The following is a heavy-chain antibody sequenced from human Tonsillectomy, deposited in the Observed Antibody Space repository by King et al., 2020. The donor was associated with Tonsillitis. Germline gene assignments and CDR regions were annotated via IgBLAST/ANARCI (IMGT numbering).Heavy chain of an antibody. Sequence: QLQESGSGLVRPSQTLSLTCAVSGGSISSGDYSWSWIRQPPGKCLEGIGYIYHTGSKYYNPSLTNRVTMSVDRSKNQFSLKLSSVTAADTAVYYCARAKDFNWFDPWGQGTLVTVSS. CDR2: IYHTGSK. D-gene: IGHD3/OR15-3a*01. V-gene: IGHV4-30-2*01. J-gene: IGHJ5*02. CDR3: ARAKDFNWFDP. CDR1: GGSISSGDYS.